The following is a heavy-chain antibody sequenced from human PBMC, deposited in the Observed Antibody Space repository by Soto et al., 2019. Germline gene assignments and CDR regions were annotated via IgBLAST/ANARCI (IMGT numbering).Heavy chain of an antibody. D-gene: IGHD3-22*01. CDR1: GGSIGSGGYS. V-gene: IGHV4-30-2*01. J-gene: IGHJ4*02. Sequence: TLSLTSAVSGGSIGSGGYSWSWIRQPPGKGLEWIGYIYHSGSTYYNPSLKSRVTISVDRSKNQFSLKLSSVTAADTAVYYCARGVRGYYPYYFDYWGQGTLVTVSS. CDR2: IYHSGST. CDR3: ARGVRGYYPYYFDY.